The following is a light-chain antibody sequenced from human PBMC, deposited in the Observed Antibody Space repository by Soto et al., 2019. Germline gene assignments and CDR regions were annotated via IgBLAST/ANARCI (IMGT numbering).Light chain of an antibody. CDR2: GAS. V-gene: IGKV3-20*01. Sequence: EIMLTQSPATLSLSPGERATLSCRASQSVSSSYLAWYQQKPGQAPRLLIYGASRRATGIPDRFSGSGSGTEFTLTISRLEPEDFAVYYCQQYGSSPRTFGQGTKVDIK. CDR3: QQYGSSPRT. J-gene: IGKJ1*01. CDR1: QSVSSSY.